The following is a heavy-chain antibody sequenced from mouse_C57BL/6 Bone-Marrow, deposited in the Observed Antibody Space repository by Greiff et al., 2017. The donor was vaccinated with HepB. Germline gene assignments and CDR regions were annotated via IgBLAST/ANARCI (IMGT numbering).Heavy chain of an antibody. CDR3: ARRGLPRYWYFDV. D-gene: IGHD2-4*01. J-gene: IGHJ1*03. V-gene: IGHV1-47*01. CDR1: GYTFTTYP. CDR2: FHPYNDDT. Sequence: QVQLKESGAELVKPGASVKMSCKASGYTFTTYPIEWMKQNHGKSLEWIGNFHPYNDDTKYNEKFKGKATLTVEKSSSTVYLELSRLTSDDSAVYYCARRGLPRYWYFDVWGTGTTVTVSS.